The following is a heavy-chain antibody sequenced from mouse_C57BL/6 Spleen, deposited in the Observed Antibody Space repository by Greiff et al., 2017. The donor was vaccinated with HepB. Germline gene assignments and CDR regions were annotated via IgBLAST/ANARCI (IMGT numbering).Heavy chain of an antibody. D-gene: IGHD1-1*01. CDR3: TREGSSFDY. V-gene: IGHV1-15*01. CDR1: GYTFTDYE. J-gene: IGHJ2*01. CDR2: IDPETGGT. Sequence: VKVVESGAELVRPGASVTLSCKASGYTFTDYEMHWVKQTPVHGLEWIGAIDPETGGTAYNQKFKGKAILTADKSSSTAYMELRSLTSEDSAVYYCTREGSSFDYWGQGTTLTVSS.